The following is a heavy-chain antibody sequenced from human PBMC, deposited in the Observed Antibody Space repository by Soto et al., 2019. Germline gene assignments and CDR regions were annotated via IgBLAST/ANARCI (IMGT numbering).Heavy chain of an antibody. CDR1: YGSIISYD. D-gene: IGHD5-18*01. V-gene: IGHV4-31*03. CDR2: IYYSGST. Sequence: SEPLPLTYTVSYGSIISYDCSWILQHPGKGLEWIGYIYYSGSTYCNPSLKSRVTISVDTSKNQFSLKLSSVTAADTAVHYCARVEYSYGYKEDWGQGTLVTVSS. CDR3: ARVEYSYGYKED. J-gene: IGHJ4*02.